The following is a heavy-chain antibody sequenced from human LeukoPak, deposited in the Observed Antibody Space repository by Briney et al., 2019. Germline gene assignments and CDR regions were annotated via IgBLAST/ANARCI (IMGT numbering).Heavy chain of an antibody. CDR3: ASQPGYVHGAFVS. J-gene: IGHJ4*02. CDR2: IIPIFGTA. D-gene: IGHD3-10*02. V-gene: IGHV1-69*13. Sequence: SVKVSCKASGGTFSSYAISCVRHAPAQGRERMGGIIPIFGTANYAQKFQGRVTITADESTSTAYMEMSSLRSEDTAVYYSASQPGYVHGAFVSWGQGNLVTVSS. CDR1: GGTFSSYA.